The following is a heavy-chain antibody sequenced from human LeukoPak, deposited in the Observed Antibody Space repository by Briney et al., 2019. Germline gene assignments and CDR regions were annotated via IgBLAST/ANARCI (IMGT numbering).Heavy chain of an antibody. V-gene: IGHV3-7*01. J-gene: IGHJ4*02. CDR2: IKGDESAR. CDR3: ARDVVGSLDS. CDR1: RFTFSTYW. Sequence: PGGSLRLSCAASRFTFSTYWMAWVRQAPGKGLECVANIKGDESARHQADSVKGRFTLSRDHTQNSVYLPMSRLRGEDTAVYYCARDVVGSLDSWGPGNLVTASS. D-gene: IGHD1-26*01.